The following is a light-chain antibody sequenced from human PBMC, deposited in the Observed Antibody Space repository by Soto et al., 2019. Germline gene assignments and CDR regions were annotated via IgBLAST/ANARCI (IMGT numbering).Light chain of an antibody. V-gene: IGKV3-11*01. CDR1: QSVSNY. Sequence: IVLTQSPATLSLSPGERATLSCRARQSVSNYLAWYQHKPGQAPRLLIYEASIRASGIPARVSGRGAGTDFTLTISSLVPEDVDVYYCLQRTNWPPWTFGQGTKVEI. CDR2: EAS. J-gene: IGKJ1*01. CDR3: LQRTNWPPWT.